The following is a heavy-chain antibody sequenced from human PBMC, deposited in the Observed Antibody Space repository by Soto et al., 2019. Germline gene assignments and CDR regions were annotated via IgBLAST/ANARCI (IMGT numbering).Heavy chain of an antibody. D-gene: IGHD3-10*01. CDR3: ARDYGSGSSSRFDY. CDR1: GYTFTTYG. Sequence: QVQLVQSGAEVKKPGASVKVSCKASGYTFTTYGISWVRQAPGQGLEWMGWITAYNGNTKNARKFQDRVTMTTDTSTSTAYMELTSLRSDDAAMYYCARDYGSGSSSRFDYWGQGALVTVSS. J-gene: IGHJ4*02. V-gene: IGHV1-18*01. CDR2: ITAYNGNT.